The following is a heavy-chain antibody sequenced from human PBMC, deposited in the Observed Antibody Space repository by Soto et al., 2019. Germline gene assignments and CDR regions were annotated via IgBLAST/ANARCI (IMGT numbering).Heavy chain of an antibody. Sequence: EVQLLESGGGLVQPGGSLRLSCAASGFTFSSYAMSWVRQAPGKGLEWVSAISGSGGSTYYADSVKGRFTISRDNSKNTLYLQMNSLRAEDTAVYYCAKAYYDFWIGPEEFFDYWGQGTLVTVSS. J-gene: IGHJ4*02. CDR1: GFTFSSYA. D-gene: IGHD3-3*01. V-gene: IGHV3-23*01. CDR2: ISGSGGST. CDR3: AKAYYDFWIGPEEFFDY.